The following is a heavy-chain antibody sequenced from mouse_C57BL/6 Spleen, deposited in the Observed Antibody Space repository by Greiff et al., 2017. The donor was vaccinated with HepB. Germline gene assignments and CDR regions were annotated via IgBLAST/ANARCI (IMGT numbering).Heavy chain of an antibody. J-gene: IGHJ1*03. CDR2: IYPGGGYT. D-gene: IGHD1-1*01. CDR1: GYTFTNYW. V-gene: IGHV1-63*01. Sequence: VKLMESGAELVRPGTSVKMSCKASGYTFTNYWIGWAKQRPGHGLEWIGDIYPGGGYTNYNEKFKGKATRTADKSSSTAYMQFSSLTSEDSAIYYCARGDYYGSSYDWYFDVWGTGTTVTVSS. CDR3: ARGDYYGSSYDWYFDV.